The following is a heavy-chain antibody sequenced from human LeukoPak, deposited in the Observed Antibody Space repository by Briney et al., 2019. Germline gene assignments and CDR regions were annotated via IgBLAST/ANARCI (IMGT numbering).Heavy chain of an antibody. CDR2: IYYSGST. V-gene: IGHV4-31*03. Sequence: SGTLSLTCTVSGGSISSGGYYWSWIRQHPGKGLEWIGYIYYSGSTYYNPSLKSRVTISVDTSKNQFSLKLSSVTAADTAVYYCARYCSSTSCYGSGSKTDAFDIWGQGTMVTVSS. D-gene: IGHD2-2*01. CDR1: GGSISSGGYY. CDR3: ARYCSSTSCYGSGSKTDAFDI. J-gene: IGHJ3*02.